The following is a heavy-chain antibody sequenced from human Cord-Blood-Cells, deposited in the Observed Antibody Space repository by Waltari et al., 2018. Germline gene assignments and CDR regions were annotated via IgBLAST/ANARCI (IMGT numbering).Heavy chain of an antibody. V-gene: IGHV3-53*01. CDR2: IYSGGST. D-gene: IGHD6-13*01. J-gene: IGHJ4*02. CDR3: ARSPKGRGGAAAY. Sequence: EVQLVESGGGLIQPGGSLRLSCAASGFTVSSNYMSWVRQAPGKGLEWVSVIYSGGSTYYADSVKGRFTISRDNSKNTLDLQMNSLRAEDTAVYYCARSPKGRGGAAAYWGQGTLVTVSS. CDR1: GFTVSSNY.